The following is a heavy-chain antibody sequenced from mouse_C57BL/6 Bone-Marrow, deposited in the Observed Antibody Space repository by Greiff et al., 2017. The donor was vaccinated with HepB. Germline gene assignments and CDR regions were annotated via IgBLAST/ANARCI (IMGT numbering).Heavy chain of an antibody. CDR3: ARFYGSKGWYFDV. V-gene: IGHV1-81*01. CDR2: IYPRSGNT. J-gene: IGHJ1*03. Sequence: QVQLKESGAELARPGASVKLSCKASGYTFTSYGISWVKQRTGQGLEWIGEIYPRSGNTYYNEKFKGKATLTADKSSSTAYMELRSLTSEDSAVYFCARFYGSKGWYFDVWGTGTTVTVSS. D-gene: IGHD1-1*01. CDR1: GYTFTSYG.